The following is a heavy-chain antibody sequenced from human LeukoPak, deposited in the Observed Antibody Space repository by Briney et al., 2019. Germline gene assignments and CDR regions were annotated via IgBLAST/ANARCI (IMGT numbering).Heavy chain of an antibody. Sequence: SETLSLTCAVYGGSFSGYYWSWIRQPPGKGLEWIREINHSGSTNYNPSLKSRVTISVDTSKNQFSLKLSSVTAADTAVYYCARLRNVLLWFGEFYRAFNIWGQGTMVTVSS. CDR3: ARLRNVLLWFGEFYRAFNI. V-gene: IGHV4-34*01. J-gene: IGHJ3*02. D-gene: IGHD3-10*01. CDR1: GGSFSGYY. CDR2: INHSGST.